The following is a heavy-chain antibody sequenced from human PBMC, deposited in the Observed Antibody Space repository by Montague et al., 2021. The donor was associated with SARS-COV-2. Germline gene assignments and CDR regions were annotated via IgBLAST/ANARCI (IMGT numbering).Heavy chain of an antibody. Sequence: TLSLTCTVSGGSISSGGYYWSWIRQHPGKGLEWFGYIYYSGSTXYNPSVKSRVTISVDTSKNQFSLKLSSVTAADTAVYYCARVQGITMIVVVIGAFDIWGQGTMVTVSS. V-gene: IGHV4-31*03. CDR2: IYYSGST. J-gene: IGHJ3*02. CDR3: ARVQGITMIVVVIGAFDI. D-gene: IGHD3-22*01. CDR1: GGSISSGGYY.